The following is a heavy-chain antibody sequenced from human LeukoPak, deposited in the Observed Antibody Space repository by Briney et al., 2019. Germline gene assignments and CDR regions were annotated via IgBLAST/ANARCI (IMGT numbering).Heavy chain of an antibody. V-gene: IGHV1-2*02. D-gene: IGHD3-3*01. J-gene: IGHJ3*02. CDR2: INGNSGAT. CDR1: GYTFVGYF. Sequence: ASVKVSCKASGYTFVGYFMHWLRQAPGQGLEWMGWINGNSGATEYAQKFQGRVTMTRDTSSSTAYMELSRLRFDDTVVYYCARGPRITIFGVVMANDAFDIWGQGTMVTVSS. CDR3: ARGPRITIFGVVMANDAFDI.